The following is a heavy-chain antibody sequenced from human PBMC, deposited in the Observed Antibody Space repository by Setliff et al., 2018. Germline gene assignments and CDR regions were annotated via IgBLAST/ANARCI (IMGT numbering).Heavy chain of an antibody. V-gene: IGHV4-34*01. CDR1: GGSFSGYY. CDR2: INHSGST. CDR3: ARGRNRIVVVPAAKVWFDP. Sequence: SETLSLTCDVYGGSFSGYYWSWIRQPPGTGLEWIGEINHSGSTNYNPSLKSRVTISVDTSKNQFSLKLSSVTAADTAVYYCARGRNRIVVVPAAKVWFDPWGQGTLVTVSS. J-gene: IGHJ5*02. D-gene: IGHD2-2*01.